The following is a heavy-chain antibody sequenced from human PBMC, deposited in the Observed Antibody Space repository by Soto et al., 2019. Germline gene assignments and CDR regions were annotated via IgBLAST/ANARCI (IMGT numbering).Heavy chain of an antibody. CDR2: IYYSGST. J-gene: IGHJ5*02. V-gene: IGHV4-30-4*01. CDR3: ARVSPDYGGWFDP. CDR1: GGSISSGDYY. Sequence: PSETLSLTCTVSGGSISSGDYYWSWIRQPPGKGLEWIGYIYYSGSTYYNPSLKSRVTISVDTSKNQFSLKLSSVTAADTAVYYCARVSPDYGGWFDPWGQGTLVTVSS. D-gene: IGHD4-17*01.